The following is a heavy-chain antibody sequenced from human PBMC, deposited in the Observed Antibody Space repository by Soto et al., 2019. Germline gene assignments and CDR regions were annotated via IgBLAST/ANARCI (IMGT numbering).Heavy chain of an antibody. CDR1: GGTFSSYA. CDR3: ARDLTTVVQLTYYYYGMDV. D-gene: IGHD4-17*01. V-gene: IGHV1-69*13. J-gene: IGHJ6*02. CDR2: IIPIFGTA. Sequence: GASVKVSCKASGGTFSSYAISWVRQAPGQGLEWMGGIIPIFGTANYAQKFQGRVTITADESTSTAYMELSSLRSEDTAVYYCARDLTTVVQLTYYYYGMDVWGQGTTVTVSS.